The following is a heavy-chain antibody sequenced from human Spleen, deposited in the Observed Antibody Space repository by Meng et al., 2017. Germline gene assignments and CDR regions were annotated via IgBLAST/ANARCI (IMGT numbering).Heavy chain of an antibody. J-gene: IGHJ4*02. CDR3: AKVHSNSPYFDY. D-gene: IGHD6-6*01. Sequence: QVQLQESGPGLVKPSGTLSLTCAVSGGSISSSNWWTWVRLPPGKGLEWIGEIYPSGSTNYNPSLKSRVTISVDKSKNQFSLKLSSVTAADTAVYYCAKVHSNSPYFDYWGQGTLVTVSS. CDR2: IYPSGST. CDR1: GGSISSSNW. V-gene: IGHV4-4*02.